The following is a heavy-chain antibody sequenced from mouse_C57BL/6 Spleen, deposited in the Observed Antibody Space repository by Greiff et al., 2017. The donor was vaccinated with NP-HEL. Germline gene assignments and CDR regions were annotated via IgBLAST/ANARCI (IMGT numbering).Heavy chain of an antibody. J-gene: IGHJ3*01. CDR2: IHPNSGST. CDR1: GYTFTSYW. D-gene: IGHD1-1*01. CDR3: ANYYGSSLAWFAY. V-gene: IGHV1-64*01. Sequence: QVQLQQPGAELVKPGASVKLSCKASGYTFTSYWMHWVKQRPGQGLEWIGMIHPNSGSTNYNEKFKSKATLTVDKSSSTAYMQLSSLTSEDSAVYYCANYYGSSLAWFAYWGHGTLVTVSA.